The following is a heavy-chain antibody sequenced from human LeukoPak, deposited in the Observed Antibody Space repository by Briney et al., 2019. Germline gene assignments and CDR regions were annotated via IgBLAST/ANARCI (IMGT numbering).Heavy chain of an antibody. V-gene: IGHV3-30*03. Sequence: PGGSLRLSCAASGFTFSSYGLHWVRQAPGKGLEWVASISYDGSNKYYADSVKGRFTISRDNSKNTLYLQMNSLRAQDTAVYYCARGGIASDFDYWGQGTLVTVSS. CDR3: ARGGIASDFDY. CDR1: GFTFSSYG. D-gene: IGHD6-25*01. J-gene: IGHJ4*02. CDR2: ISYDGSNK.